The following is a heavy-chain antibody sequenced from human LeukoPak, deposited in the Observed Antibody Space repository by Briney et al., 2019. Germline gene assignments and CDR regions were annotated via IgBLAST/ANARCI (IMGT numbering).Heavy chain of an antibody. J-gene: IGHJ3*02. V-gene: IGHV3-74*01. CDR2: INSDGSST. CDR3: ALGSYYDFWSGYYFKAFDI. Sequence: PGGSLRLSCAASGFTFSSYWMHWVRQAPGKGLVWVSRINSDGSSTSYADSVKGRSTISRDNAKNTLYLQMNSLGAEDTAVYYCALGSYYDFWSGYYFKAFDIWGQGTMVAVSS. D-gene: IGHD3-3*01. CDR1: GFTFSSYW.